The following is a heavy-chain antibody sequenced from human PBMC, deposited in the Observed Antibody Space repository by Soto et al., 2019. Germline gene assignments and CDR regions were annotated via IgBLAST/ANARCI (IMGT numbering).Heavy chain of an antibody. D-gene: IGHD3-9*01. J-gene: IGHJ4*02. CDR2: INPYNGNT. V-gene: IGHV1-18*01. CDR3: ARGGRSVHTIISLQLPLDS. Sequence: ASVKVSCKASGYTLTSHGISWVRQIPGQGLEWMGWINPYNGNTDYARKVQGRVTMTTDTSTNTAYMELRSLRSDDTAVYYCARGGRSVHTIISLQLPLDSWGQGTLVTVSS. CDR1: GYTLTSHG.